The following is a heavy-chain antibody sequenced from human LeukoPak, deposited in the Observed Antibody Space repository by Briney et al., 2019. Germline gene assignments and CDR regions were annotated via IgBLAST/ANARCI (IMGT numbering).Heavy chain of an antibody. V-gene: IGHV3-13*01. CDR3: ARSVPGGSGWMGSIEY. J-gene: IGHJ4*02. D-gene: IGHD6-19*01. CDR2: IGTAGET. Sequence: PGGSLRLSCAASGFTFSSYAMSWVRQAPGNGLGWVSGIGTAGETFYLGSVKGRFTISRENGKNSLYLQMNSLRVGDTAVYYCARSVPGGSGWMGSIEYWGQGTLVTVPS. CDR1: GFTFSSYA.